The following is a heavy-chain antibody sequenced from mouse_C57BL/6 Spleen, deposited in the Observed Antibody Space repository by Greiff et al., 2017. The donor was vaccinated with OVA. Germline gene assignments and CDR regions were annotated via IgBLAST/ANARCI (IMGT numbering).Heavy chain of an antibody. CDR1: GYTFTSYW. V-gene: IGHV1-52*01. Sequence: QVQLQQPGAELVRPGSSVKLSCKASGYTFTSYWMHWVKQRPIQGLEWIGNIDPSDSETHYNQKFKDKATLTVDKSSSTAYMQLSSLTSEDSAVYYCARQDIYYYGSSFFYYAMDYWGQGTSVTVSS. CDR2: IDPSDSET. D-gene: IGHD1-1*01. CDR3: ARQDIYYYGSSFFYYAMDY. J-gene: IGHJ4*01.